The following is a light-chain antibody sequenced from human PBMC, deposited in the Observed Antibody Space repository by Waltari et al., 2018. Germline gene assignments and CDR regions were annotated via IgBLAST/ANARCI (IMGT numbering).Light chain of an antibody. V-gene: IGKV1-12*01. Sequence: DIQMTQSPSFVSASVGDTVTISCRASQDISNWLAWFQQKPGNEPKLLLFGATTLQSGVPSRFSGTGSGTDFTLTISSLQPEDFATYYCQQANTFPRTFGGGTRVEIK. CDR1: QDISNW. J-gene: IGKJ4*01. CDR3: QQANTFPRT. CDR2: GAT.